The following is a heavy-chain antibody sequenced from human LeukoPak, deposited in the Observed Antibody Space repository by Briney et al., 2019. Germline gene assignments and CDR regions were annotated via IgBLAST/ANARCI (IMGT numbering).Heavy chain of an antibody. Sequence: GGSLRLSCAASGFTFSSYAMSWVRQAPGKGLEWVSAISGSGGSTYYADSVKGRFTISRDNSKNTLYLQMNSQRAEDTAVYYCAKDSSGFQYYFDYWGQGTLVTVSS. D-gene: IGHD3-22*01. V-gene: IGHV3-23*01. CDR3: AKDSSGFQYYFDY. CDR1: GFTFSSYA. J-gene: IGHJ4*02. CDR2: ISGSGGST.